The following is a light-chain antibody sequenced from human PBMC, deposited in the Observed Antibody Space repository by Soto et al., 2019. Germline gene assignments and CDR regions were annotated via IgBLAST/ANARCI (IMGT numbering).Light chain of an antibody. CDR2: EVS. Sequence: QSALTQPPSASGSPGQSVTISCTGTSSDVGGYNYVYWYQQHPGKAPKLMIYEVSTRPSGVPDRFSGSKSGNTASLTVSGLQAADEADYYCNSYAGSNNWVFGGGTKLTVL. CDR1: SSDVGGYNY. V-gene: IGLV2-8*01. J-gene: IGLJ3*02. CDR3: NSYAGSNNWV.